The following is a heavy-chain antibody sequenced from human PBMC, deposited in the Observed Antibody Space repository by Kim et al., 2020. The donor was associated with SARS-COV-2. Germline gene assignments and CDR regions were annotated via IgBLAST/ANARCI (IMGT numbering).Heavy chain of an antibody. Sequence: LKSRVTISVDTSKNQFSLKLSSVTAADTAVYYCARDQYSSGWYDARYFDLWGRGTLVTVSS. J-gene: IGHJ2*01. CDR3: ARDQYSSGWYDARYFDL. V-gene: IGHV4-59*01. D-gene: IGHD6-19*01.